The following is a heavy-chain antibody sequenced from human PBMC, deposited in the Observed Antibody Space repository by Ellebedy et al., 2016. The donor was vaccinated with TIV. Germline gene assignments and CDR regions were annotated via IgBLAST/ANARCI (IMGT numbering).Heavy chain of an antibody. CDR3: AADLPISAPYDFDY. D-gene: IGHD2-15*01. CDR1: GFTFSSYS. V-gene: IGHV3-15*01. CDR2: VRAGGTA. J-gene: IGHJ4*02. Sequence: GGSLRLSXAASGFTFSSYSMNWVRQAPGKGLEWVGRVRAGGTAEYAAPVKGSFTISRDDLQNTVYLQMNNLKSEDTAVYYCAADLPISAPYDFDYWGQGTLVTVSS.